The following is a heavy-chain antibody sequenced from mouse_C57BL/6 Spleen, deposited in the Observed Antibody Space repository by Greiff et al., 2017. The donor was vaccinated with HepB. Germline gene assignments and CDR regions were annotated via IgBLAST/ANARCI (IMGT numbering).Heavy chain of an antibody. CDR2: IDPSDSET. J-gene: IGHJ4*01. V-gene: IGHV1-52*01. Sequence: QVQLQQPGAELVKPGASVKVSCKASGYTFTSYWMHWVKQRPIQGLEWIGNIDPSDSETHYNQKFKDKATLTVDKSSSTAYMQLSSLTSEDSAVYYCAREDDYDEDYYAMDYWGQGTSVTVSS. CDR3: AREDDYDEDYYAMDY. D-gene: IGHD2-4*01. CDR1: GYTFTSYW.